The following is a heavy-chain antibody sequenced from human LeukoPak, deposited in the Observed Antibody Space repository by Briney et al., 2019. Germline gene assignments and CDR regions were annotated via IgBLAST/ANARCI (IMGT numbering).Heavy chain of an antibody. V-gene: IGHV1-69*04. CDR1: GGTFSSYA. Sequence: SVKVSCKASGGTFSSYAISWVRQAPGQGLEWMGRIIPILGIANYAQKFRGRVTITADKSTSTAYMELSSLRSEDTAVYYCARDGQQLPFDYWGQGTLVTVSS. J-gene: IGHJ4*02. D-gene: IGHD6-13*01. CDR2: IIPILGIA. CDR3: ARDGQQLPFDY.